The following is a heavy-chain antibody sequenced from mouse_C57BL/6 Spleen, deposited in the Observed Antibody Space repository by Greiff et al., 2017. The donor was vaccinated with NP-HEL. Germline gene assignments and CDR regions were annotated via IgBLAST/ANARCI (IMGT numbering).Heavy chain of an antibody. V-gene: IGHV3-1*01. Sequence: EVKLQQSGPGMVKPSQSLSLTCTVTGYSITSGYDWHWIRHFPGNKLEWMGYIRYSGSTHYNPSLKSRISITHDTSKNHFFLKLNSVTTEDTATYYCARVDYSNYVYAMDYWGQGTSVTVSS. CDR3: ARVDYSNYVYAMDY. CDR1: GYSITSGYD. J-gene: IGHJ4*01. D-gene: IGHD2-5*01. CDR2: IRYSGST.